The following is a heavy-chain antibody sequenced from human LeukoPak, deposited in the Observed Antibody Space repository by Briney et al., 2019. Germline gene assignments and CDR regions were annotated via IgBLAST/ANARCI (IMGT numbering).Heavy chain of an antibody. CDR1: GFTLNEHA. Sequence: GGSLRLSCAVSGFTLNEHAVSWVRQAPGKGLEWVSAIIDVGDTYYADSVKGRFTIYRDYSRNTLYLQMNSLRAEDTAVYYCAKGVGYGGYPYYYYYGMDVWGQGTTVTVSS. CDR3: AKGVGYGGYPYYYYYGMDV. J-gene: IGHJ6*02. D-gene: IGHD5-12*01. V-gene: IGHV3-23*01. CDR2: IIDVGDT.